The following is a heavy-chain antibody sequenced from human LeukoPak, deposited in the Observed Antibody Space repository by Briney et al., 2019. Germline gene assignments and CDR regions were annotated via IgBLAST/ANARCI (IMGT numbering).Heavy chain of an antibody. V-gene: IGHV1-18*01. J-gene: IGHJ6*03. D-gene: IGHD2-2*01. CDR3: ARDCSSTSCYGFMDV. Sequence: ASVKVSCKASGYTFTSYGINWVRQAPGQGPEWMGWISAYSGNTNYAQNLQGRVTMTTDTSTTTAYMELRSLTSDDTAVYYCARDCSSTSCYGFMDVWGKGITVTVSS. CDR2: ISAYSGNT. CDR1: GYTFTSYG.